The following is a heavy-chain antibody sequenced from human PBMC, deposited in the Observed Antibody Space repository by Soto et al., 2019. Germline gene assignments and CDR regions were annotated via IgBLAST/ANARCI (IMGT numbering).Heavy chain of an antibody. J-gene: IGHJ6*02. V-gene: IGHV1-69*13. CDR3: ARLRIGNYYYYGMDV. CDR1: GGTFSSYA. D-gene: IGHD1-26*01. Sequence: ASVKVSCKASGGTFSSYAISWVRQAPGQGLEWMGGIIPIFGTANYAQKFQGRVTITADESTSTAYMELSSLRSEDTAVYYCARLRIGNYYYYGMDVWGQGTTVTVSS. CDR2: IIPIFGTA.